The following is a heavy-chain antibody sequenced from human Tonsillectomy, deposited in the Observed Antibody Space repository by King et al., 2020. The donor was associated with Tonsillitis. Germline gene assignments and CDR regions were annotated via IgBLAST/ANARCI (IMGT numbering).Heavy chain of an antibody. V-gene: IGHV1-2*02. D-gene: IGHD2-2*01. CDR2: LNPIIGGT. CDR3: ARDRSYCSSTSCHPEFDF. J-gene: IGHJ4*02. CDR1: GYTFTGYY. Sequence: VQLVESGAEVKKPGASVKVSCKTSGYTFTGYYMHWVRQAPGQGLEWMGWLNPIIGGTNYAQKFQGRVTMTRDMSIGTAYLELSRLRSDDTAVYFCARDRSYCSSTSCHPEFDFWGQGTLVTVSS.